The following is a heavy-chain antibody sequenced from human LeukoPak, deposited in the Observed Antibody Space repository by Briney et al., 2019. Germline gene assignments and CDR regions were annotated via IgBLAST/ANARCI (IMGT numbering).Heavy chain of an antibody. CDR2: IKQDGSEK. Sequence: GGSLRLSCAASGFTFSSYWMSWVRQAPGKGLEWVANIKQDGSEKYYVDPVKGRFTISRDNAKNSLYLQMNSLRAEDTAVYYCARDTQYSSGWIEGYFDYWGQGTLVTVSS. V-gene: IGHV3-7*01. CDR3: ARDTQYSSGWIEGYFDY. D-gene: IGHD6-19*01. CDR1: GFTFSSYW. J-gene: IGHJ4*02.